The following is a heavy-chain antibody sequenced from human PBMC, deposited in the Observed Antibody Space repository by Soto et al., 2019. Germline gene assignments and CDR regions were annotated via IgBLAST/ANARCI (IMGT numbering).Heavy chain of an antibody. CDR1: GYTFANYG. Sequence: QVELKQSGAAVKKPGASVKVSCRASGYTFANYGITWVRLAPGQGLQWMGRISGHDGKTKSNKNLQGRITMTTDTSTNTAYLDLKNLKSEDTAIYYCASDSAFLFGSTGYFDYWGQGTLVSVSS. CDR2: ISGHDGKT. CDR3: ASDSAFLFGSTGYFDY. D-gene: IGHD2-15*01. V-gene: IGHV1-18*04. J-gene: IGHJ4*02.